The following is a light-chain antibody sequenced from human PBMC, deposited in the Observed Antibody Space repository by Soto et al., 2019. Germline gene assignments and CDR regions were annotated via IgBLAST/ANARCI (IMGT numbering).Light chain of an antibody. J-gene: IGKJ4*01. CDR1: QNVRSN. CDR3: QVYNNWPPGLT. CDR2: AVS. V-gene: IGKV3-15*01. Sequence: EIVLTQSPGTLSLSPGERATLSCRASQNVRSNLAWYQQKPGQAPRLLIYAVSTRATGIPARFSGSGSGTEFTLTISSLQSEDFALYYCQVYNNWPPGLTFGGGTKVDIK.